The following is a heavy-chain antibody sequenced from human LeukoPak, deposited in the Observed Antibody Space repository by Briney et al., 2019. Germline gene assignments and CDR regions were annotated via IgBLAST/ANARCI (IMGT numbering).Heavy chain of an antibody. J-gene: IGHJ4*02. D-gene: IGHD6-13*01. CDR3: AREMGSSWSDY. Sequence: SETLSLTCTVSGGSISSYYWSWIRQPPGKGLEWIGYIFYSGGTNYNPSLKSRVTMSVDTSKTQFSLKLSSVTAADTAVYYCAREMGSSWSDYWGQGTLVTVSS. V-gene: IGHV4-59*01. CDR1: GGSISSYY. CDR2: IFYSGGT.